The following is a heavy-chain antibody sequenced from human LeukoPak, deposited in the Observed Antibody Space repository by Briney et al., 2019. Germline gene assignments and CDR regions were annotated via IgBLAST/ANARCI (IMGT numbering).Heavy chain of an antibody. Sequence: ASETLSLTCAVYGGSFSGYYWSWIRQPPGKGLEWIGEINHSGSTNYNPSLKSRVTISVDTPKNQFSLKLSSVTAADTAVYYCARRVGGLRSGGYYYYYYYMDVWGKGTTVTVSS. D-gene: IGHD5-12*01. V-gene: IGHV4-34*01. CDR1: GGSFSGYY. J-gene: IGHJ6*03. CDR2: INHSGST. CDR3: ARRVGGLRSGGYYYYYYYMDV.